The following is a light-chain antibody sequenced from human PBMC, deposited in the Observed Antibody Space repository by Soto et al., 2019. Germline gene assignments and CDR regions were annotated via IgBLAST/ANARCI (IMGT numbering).Light chain of an antibody. CDR3: QQYGGSPYT. J-gene: IGKJ2*01. Sequence: EIMLTQSPGTLSLSPGERATLSCRASQIVTSNYLAWYQQKVGQPPRVLIFAASSRATDIPDRFSGSGSGTDFTLTISRLEPEDFAVYYCQQYGGSPYTFGQGTKLEIK. V-gene: IGKV3-20*01. CDR1: QIVTSNY. CDR2: AAS.